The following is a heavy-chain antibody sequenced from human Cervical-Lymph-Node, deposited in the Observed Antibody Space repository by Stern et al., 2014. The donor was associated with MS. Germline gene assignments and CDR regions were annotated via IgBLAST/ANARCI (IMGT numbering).Heavy chain of an antibody. CDR1: EYTHNNYL. D-gene: IGHD2-15*01. J-gene: IGHJ6*02. Sequence: QVQLGQSGSEVKKPGASVKVSCKASEYTHNNYLIHWVRQAPGQRPDWMGVITPSGATHYAQKAQDRVTMTSDASTSTFYMELSRLRSEDTAVYYCAVRYCSGGRCYSVPDVWGQGTTVIVSS. V-gene: IGHV1-46*02. CDR2: ITPSGAT. CDR3: AVRYCSGGRCYSVPDV.